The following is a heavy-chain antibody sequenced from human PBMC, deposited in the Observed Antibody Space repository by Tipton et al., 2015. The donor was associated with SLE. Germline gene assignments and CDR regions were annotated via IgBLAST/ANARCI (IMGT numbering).Heavy chain of an antibody. CDR3: ASRSHDGYSGYDQDCVED. V-gene: IGHV5-51*01. CDR2: IYPGDSDT. Sequence: VQLVQSGAEVKKPGESLRISCEGSGYSFTSYWIGWVRQMPGKGLDWMGIIYPGDSDTSYIPSFQGQVTISADKSISTDYLHWSSLKALDSAMYYCASRSHDGYSGYDQDCVEDWGQGTLVTVSS. J-gene: IGHJ4*02. D-gene: IGHD5-12*01. CDR1: GYSFTSYW.